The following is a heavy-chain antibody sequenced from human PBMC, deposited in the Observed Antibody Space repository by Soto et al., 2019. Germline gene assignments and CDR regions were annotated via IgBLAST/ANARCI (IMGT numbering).Heavy chain of an antibody. J-gene: IGHJ4*02. CDR2: IYYSGST. CDR1: GVSIISYY. D-gene: IGHD2-15*01. CDR3: ARDQCSGGSCYWDY. V-gene: IGHV4-59*01. Sequence: SETLSLTCTVSGVSIISYYWSLIRQPPGKGLEWIGYIYYSGSTNYNPSLKSRVTISVDTSKNQFSLKLSSVTAADTAVYYCARDQCSGGSCYWDYWGQGTLVTVSS.